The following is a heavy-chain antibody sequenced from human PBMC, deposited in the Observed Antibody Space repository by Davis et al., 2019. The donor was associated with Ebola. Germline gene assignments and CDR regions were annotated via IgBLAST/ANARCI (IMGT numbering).Heavy chain of an antibody. D-gene: IGHD3-9*01. J-gene: IGHJ6*02. Sequence: GGSLRLSCAASGFTFSSYEMNWVRQAPGKGLEWVSYISSSGSTIYCADSVKGRFTISRDNAKNTLYLQMNSLRAEDTAVYYCAKDKFPLRYFDTLGMDVWGQGTTVTVSS. CDR1: GFTFSSYE. V-gene: IGHV3-48*03. CDR2: ISSSGSTI. CDR3: AKDKFPLRYFDTLGMDV.